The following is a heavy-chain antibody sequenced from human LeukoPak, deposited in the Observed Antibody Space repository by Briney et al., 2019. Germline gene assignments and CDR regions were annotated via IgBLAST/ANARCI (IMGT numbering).Heavy chain of an antibody. CDR1: GYTLTELS. Sequence: GASVKVSCKVSGYTLTELSMHWVRQAPGKGLEWMGGFDPEDGETIYAQKFQGRVTMTEDTSTDTAYMELSSLRSEDTAVYYCATSPPSKRAAGIARYYYYGMDVWGQGTTVTVSS. V-gene: IGHV1-24*01. J-gene: IGHJ6*02. CDR2: FDPEDGET. D-gene: IGHD6-13*01. CDR3: ATSPPSKRAAGIARYYYYGMDV.